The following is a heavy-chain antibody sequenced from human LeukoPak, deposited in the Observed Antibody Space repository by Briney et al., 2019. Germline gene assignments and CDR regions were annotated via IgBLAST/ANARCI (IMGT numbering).Heavy chain of an antibody. CDR3: AKPMVRGVIVPVFDY. J-gene: IGHJ4*02. D-gene: IGHD3-10*01. V-gene: IGHV3-9*01. Sequence: PGGSLRLSCAASGFTFDDYSMHWVRQAPGKGLEWVSGISWNSGSIGYADSVKGRFTISRDNAKNSLYLQMNSLRAEDTALYYCAKPMVRGVIVPVFDYWGQGTLVTVSS. CDR1: GFTFDDYS. CDR2: ISWNSGSI.